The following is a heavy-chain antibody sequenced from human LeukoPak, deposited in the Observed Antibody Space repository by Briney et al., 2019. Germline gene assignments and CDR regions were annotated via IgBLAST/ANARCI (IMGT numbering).Heavy chain of an antibody. V-gene: IGHV1-69*01. CDR1: GGTFSSYA. CDR2: IIPIFGTA. D-gene: IGHD6-13*01. J-gene: IGHJ6*02. Sequence: SVKVSCKASGGTFSSYAISWVRQAPGQGLEWMGGIIPIFGTANYAQKFQGRVTITADESTSTAYMELSSLRSEDTAVYYCARDPGISSSRYYYYGMDVWGQGTTVTVSS. CDR3: ARDPGISSSRYYYYGMDV.